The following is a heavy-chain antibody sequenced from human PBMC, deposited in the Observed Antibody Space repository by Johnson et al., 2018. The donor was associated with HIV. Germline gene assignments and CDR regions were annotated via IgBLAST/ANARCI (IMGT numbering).Heavy chain of an antibody. V-gene: IGHV3-66*01. CDR2: IYSGGRT. Sequence: VLLVESGGGLVQSGGSLRLSCAASGFTVSSNYMSWVRQAPGKGLEWVSVIYSGGRTYYADSVKGRFTISRDNSKNTLYLQMNSLRAEDTAVYYCASPDYERYYGAFDIWGQGTMVTVSS. D-gene: IGHD3-10*01. CDR3: ASPDYERYYGAFDI. J-gene: IGHJ3*02. CDR1: GFTVSSNY.